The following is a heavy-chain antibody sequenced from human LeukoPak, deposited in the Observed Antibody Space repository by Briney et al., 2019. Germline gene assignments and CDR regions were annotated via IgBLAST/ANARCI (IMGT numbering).Heavy chain of an antibody. CDR2: IGNDDSDA. CDR3: ARGGYDHAFDI. J-gene: IGHJ3*02. Sequence: PGGSLRLSCAASGFTFNSYWFHWVRQAPGKGLVWVSRIGNDDSDAIYADSVKGRFTISRDNAKSTLYLQMNSLRADDTAVYYCARGGYDHAFDISRRGTMVTVSS. V-gene: IGHV3-74*01. CDR1: GFTFNSYW. D-gene: IGHD2-15*01.